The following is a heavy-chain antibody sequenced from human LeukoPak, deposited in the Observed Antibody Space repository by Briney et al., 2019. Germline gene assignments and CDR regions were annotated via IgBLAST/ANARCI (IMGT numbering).Heavy chain of an antibody. CDR2: ISTSSTYI. V-gene: IGHV3-21*01. Sequence: PGGSLRLSCAASGFTFSNYKMNWVRQAPGKGLEWVSSISTSSTYIYYADLVKGRFTISRDNAKNSLSLQMNSLGAEDTAVYYCARDAANWGSGYGMDVWGQGTTVTVSS. CDR1: GFTFSNYK. J-gene: IGHJ6*02. D-gene: IGHD7-27*01. CDR3: ARDAANWGSGYGMDV.